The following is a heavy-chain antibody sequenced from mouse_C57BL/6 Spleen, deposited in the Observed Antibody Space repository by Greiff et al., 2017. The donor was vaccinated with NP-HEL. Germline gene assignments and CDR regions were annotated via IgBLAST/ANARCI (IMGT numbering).Heavy chain of an antibody. CDR3: ARHRATGEAWFAY. D-gene: IGHD3-1*01. V-gene: IGHV5-9*01. Sequence: EVMLVESGGGLVKPGGSLKLSCAASGFTFSSYTMSWVRQTPEKRLEWVATISGGGGNTYYPDSVKGRFTISRDNAKNTLYLQMSSLRSEDTALYYCARHRATGEAWFAYWGQGTLVTVSA. CDR1: GFTFSSYT. J-gene: IGHJ3*01. CDR2: ISGGGGNT.